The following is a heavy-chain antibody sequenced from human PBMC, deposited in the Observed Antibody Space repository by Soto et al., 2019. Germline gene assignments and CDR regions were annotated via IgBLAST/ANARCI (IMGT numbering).Heavy chain of an antibody. CDR1: GFTLSSYW. J-gene: IGHJ6*03. CDR2: IKQDEREG. Sequence: PGGSLRLSCVASGFTLSSYWMSWVRQAPGKGLEREGNIKQDEREGYYVDYVKGSYAMSRDNAKNSLYMQMNNPCAEDTDFYYCVRIDIVWGGYKDYYYFDVWGKGTTGTVSS. CDR3: VRIDIVWGGYKDYYYFDV. V-gene: IGHV3-7*01. D-gene: IGHD3-16*01.